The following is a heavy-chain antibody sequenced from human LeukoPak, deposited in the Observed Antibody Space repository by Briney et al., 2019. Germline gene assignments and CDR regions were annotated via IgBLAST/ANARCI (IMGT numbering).Heavy chain of an antibody. Sequence: PGGSLRLSCAASGFTFSSYSMNWVRQAPGKGLEWVSSISSSSYIYYADSVKGRFTISRDNAKNSLYLQMNSLRAEDTAVYYCARYYGDYSCADYWGQGTLVTVSS. J-gene: IGHJ4*02. CDR2: ISSSSYI. D-gene: IGHD4-17*01. CDR1: GFTFSSYS. V-gene: IGHV3-21*01. CDR3: ARYYGDYSCADY.